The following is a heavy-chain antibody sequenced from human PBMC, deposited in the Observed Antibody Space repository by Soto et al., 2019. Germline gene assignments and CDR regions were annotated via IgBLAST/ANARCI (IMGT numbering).Heavy chain of an antibody. CDR3: ARSQDGSISLGTCFYYYYSMED. CDR2: VIPIFGTA. Sequence: QVPLVQSGAEVKKPGSSVKVSCKAPGGTFSSYAISWVRQAPGQGLEWMGGVIPIFGTAKYDQKFQGRVTITADESTSRGSMELGSPRTEDTAVYYCARSQDGSISLGTCFYYYYSMEDWGQGTTVTVSS. D-gene: IGHD2-2*01. CDR1: GGTFSSYA. J-gene: IGHJ6*02. V-gene: IGHV1-69*01.